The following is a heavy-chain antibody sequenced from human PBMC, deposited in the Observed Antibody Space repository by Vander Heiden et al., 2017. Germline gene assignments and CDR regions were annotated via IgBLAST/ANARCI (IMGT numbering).Heavy chain of an antibody. J-gene: IGHJ5*02. CDR1: GFTFGSYG. V-gene: IGHV3-33*01. CDR2: IWYDGSNK. D-gene: IGHD3-22*01. Sequence: QVQLVESGGGVVQPGRSLRLSCAASGFTFGSYGMHWVRQAPGKGLEWVAVIWYDGSNKYYADSVKGRFTISRDNSKNTLYLQMNSLRAEDTAVYYCAREYYYDSRGWFDPWGQGTLVTVSS. CDR3: AREYYYDSRGWFDP.